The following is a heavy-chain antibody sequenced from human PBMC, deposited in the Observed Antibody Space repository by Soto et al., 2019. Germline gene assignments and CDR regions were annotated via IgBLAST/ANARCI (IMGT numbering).Heavy chain of an antibody. V-gene: IGHV3-48*02. D-gene: IGHD3-10*01. Sequence: PGGSLRLSCARSAFAFITYMMNWVRHAPGKGLEWIADISTNGRSKSYAASVRGRFTISRDNTKNSMYLQMNSLRDDDTAVYYCVRDRDLRDYYGMDVWGQGTTVTVSS. CDR2: ISTNGRSK. J-gene: IGHJ6*02. CDR1: AFAFITYM. CDR3: VRDRDLRDYYGMDV.